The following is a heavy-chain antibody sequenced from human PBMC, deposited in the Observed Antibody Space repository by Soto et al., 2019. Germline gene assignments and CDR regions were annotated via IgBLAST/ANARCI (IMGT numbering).Heavy chain of an antibody. CDR1: GYTFTNYG. J-gene: IGHJ5*02. V-gene: IGHV1-18*01. Sequence: QVLLVQSGAAVKTPGASVKISCQASGYTFTNYGITWVRQTPGQGFAWMAWINPYTGNTNYAQNLQGRVTMTTDTSTSTVCMDLRSLRSDDTAVYYCARVPAYSARWSSDPGFDPWGQGTLVTVSS. CDR2: INPYTGNT. D-gene: IGHD6-13*01. CDR3: ARVPAYSARWSSDPGFDP.